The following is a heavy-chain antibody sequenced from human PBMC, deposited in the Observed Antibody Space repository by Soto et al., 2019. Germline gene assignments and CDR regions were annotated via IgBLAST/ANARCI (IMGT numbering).Heavy chain of an antibody. V-gene: IGHV4-39*01. CDR2: VFCSGGA. CDR3: AGQTFTVAAGSFGIRNWFDP. D-gene: IGHD3-3*02. Sequence: LETLSLTWTVSAGALNSTSNYWGWVRQPPGKGLEWIGSVFCSGGAYSTPSLKSRVSISVDTFKTQFSLSLTSVTASNTAVYFCAGQTFTVAAGSFGIRNWFDPWPPGTLVTVSS. CDR1: AGALNSTSNY. J-gene: IGHJ5*02.